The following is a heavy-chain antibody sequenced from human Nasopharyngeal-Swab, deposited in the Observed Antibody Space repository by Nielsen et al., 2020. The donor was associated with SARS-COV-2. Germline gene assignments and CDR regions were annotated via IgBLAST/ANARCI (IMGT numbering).Heavy chain of an antibody. Sequence: GESLKISCAASGFIFSTYAMHWVRQAPGKGLEWVALISYDGSSNYYAHSVKGRFTISRDNAKNSLYLQMNSLRAEDTAVYYCAARYSSSWWDAFDIWGQGTMVTVSS. J-gene: IGHJ3*02. V-gene: IGHV3-30-3*01. D-gene: IGHD6-13*01. CDR2: ISYDGSSN. CDR3: AARYSSSWWDAFDI. CDR1: GFIFSTYA.